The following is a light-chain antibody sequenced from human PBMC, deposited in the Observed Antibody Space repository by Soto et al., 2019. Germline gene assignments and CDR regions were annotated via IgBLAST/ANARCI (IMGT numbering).Light chain of an antibody. J-gene: IGKJ5*01. CDR2: DAS. V-gene: IGKV3-11*01. CDR3: QQRDNWPLT. Sequence: EILLTHSPATLSLSPGERATLSCRASQSVSSFLAWYQQKFGQAPRLLIYDASNRATGIPARFSGSGSGTDFTLTISSLEPEDSAVYYCQQRDNWPLTFGQGTRLEIK. CDR1: QSVSSF.